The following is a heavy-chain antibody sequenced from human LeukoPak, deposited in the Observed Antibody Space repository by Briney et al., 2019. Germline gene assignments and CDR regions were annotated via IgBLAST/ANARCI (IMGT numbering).Heavy chain of an antibody. CDR1: GFTFSSYS. CDR3: ASRGITMVRGVGHPDAFDI. CDR2: ISSSSSTI. Sequence: PGGSLRLSCAASGFTFSSYSMNWVRQAPGKGLEWVSYISSSSSTIYYADSVMGRFTISRDNAKNSLYLQMNSLRAEDTAVYYCASRGITMVRGVGHPDAFDIWGQGTMVTVSS. J-gene: IGHJ3*02. V-gene: IGHV3-48*01. D-gene: IGHD3-10*01.